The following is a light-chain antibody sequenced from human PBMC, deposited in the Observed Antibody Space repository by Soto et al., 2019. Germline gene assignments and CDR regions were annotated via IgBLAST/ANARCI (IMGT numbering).Light chain of an antibody. V-gene: IGKV1-6*01. CDR3: LQDYNFPRT. CDR1: QGIRND. Sequence: AIQMTQSPSSLSASVGDRVTITCRASQGIRNDLGWYQQKPGKAPKLLIYGASSLQSGVPSRFSGSGSGADFTLTISSLQPEDFATYYCLQDYNFPRTFGQGTKVEIK. J-gene: IGKJ1*01. CDR2: GAS.